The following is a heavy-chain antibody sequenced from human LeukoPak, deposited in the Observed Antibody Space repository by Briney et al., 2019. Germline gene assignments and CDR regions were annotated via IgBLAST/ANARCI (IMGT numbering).Heavy chain of an antibody. D-gene: IGHD3-22*01. CDR3: ARGGYYYDSSDYLYFDY. Sequence: GGSLRLSCAASGFSFSSYSMNWVRQAPGKGLEWVSSSSSSSSYIYYADSVKGRFTISRDNAKNSLYLQMNSLRAEDTAVYYCARGGYYYDSSDYLYFDYWGQGTLVTVSS. V-gene: IGHV3-21*01. CDR1: GFSFSSYS. CDR2: SSSSSSYI. J-gene: IGHJ4*02.